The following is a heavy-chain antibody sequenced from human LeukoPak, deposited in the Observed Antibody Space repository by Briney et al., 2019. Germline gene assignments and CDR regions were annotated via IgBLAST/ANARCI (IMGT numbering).Heavy chain of an antibody. CDR3: ARDPQDGYNSGY. Sequence: PGGSLRLSCAACGFSFRSYSMIWVRQAPGKGLEWVSYITSSSSTTYYADSVKGRFTISRDNAKNSLYLQMRSLRAEDTAVYYCARDPQDGYNSGYWGQGTLVTVSS. J-gene: IGHJ4*02. D-gene: IGHD5-24*01. V-gene: IGHV3-48*01. CDR2: ITSSSSTT. CDR1: GFSFRSYS.